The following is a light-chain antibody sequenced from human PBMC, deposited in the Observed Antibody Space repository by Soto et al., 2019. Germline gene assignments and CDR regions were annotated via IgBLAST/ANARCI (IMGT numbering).Light chain of an antibody. V-gene: IGKV3-20*01. Sequence: EIVLTQSPGTLSLSPGERVTLSCRASQSVRSNFLAWYQQRPGQAPRLLIYGASSRATGIPDRFSGSGSGTYFTLIISRLEPEDCAVYYCQQYGSALQTFGQGTKVEIK. J-gene: IGKJ1*01. CDR1: QSVRSNF. CDR2: GAS. CDR3: QQYGSALQT.